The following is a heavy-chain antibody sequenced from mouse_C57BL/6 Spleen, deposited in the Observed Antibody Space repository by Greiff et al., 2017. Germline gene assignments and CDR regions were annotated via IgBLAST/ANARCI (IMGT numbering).Heavy chain of an antibody. CDR1: GFTFSDYY. D-gene: IGHD1-1*01. V-gene: IGHV5-16*01. CDR2: INYDGSST. J-gene: IGHJ4*01. CDR3: ARDGYYGILMDY. Sequence: DVKLVESEGGLVQPGSSMKLSCTASGFTFSDYYMAWVRQVPEKGLEWVANINYDGSSTYYLDSLKSRFIISRDNAKNILYLQMSSLKSEDTATYYCARDGYYGILMDYWGQGTSVTVSS.